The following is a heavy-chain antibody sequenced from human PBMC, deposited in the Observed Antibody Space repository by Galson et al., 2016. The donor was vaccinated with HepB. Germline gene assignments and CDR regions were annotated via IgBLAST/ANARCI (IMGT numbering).Heavy chain of an antibody. J-gene: IGHJ6*02. Sequence: SLRLSCAAYGFNFDIYAMSWVRQAPGKGLEWVSTITGRGDSAFYADSLKSRFTVSRDNSKNTLYLQISRLSAEDTALYYCAKFGRPRGDDYYYYGMDVWGQGTAVTVSS. D-gene: IGHD3/OR15-3a*01. CDR3: AKFGRPRGDDYYYYGMDV. CDR2: ITGRGDSA. CDR1: GFNFDIYA. V-gene: IGHV3-23*01.